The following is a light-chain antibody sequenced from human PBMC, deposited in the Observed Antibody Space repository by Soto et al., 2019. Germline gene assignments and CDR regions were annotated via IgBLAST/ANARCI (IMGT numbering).Light chain of an antibody. J-gene: IGKJ1*01. V-gene: IGKV1-5*03. Sequence: DIQMTQSPSTLSASVGDRVTITCRASQGISSWLAWYQQKPGKAPQLLIYKAANLESGVPSRFGVSGSGTEFTLTISSLQPDDFATYYCQQYYTYPWTFGQGTKVEIK. CDR3: QQYYTYPWT. CDR2: KAA. CDR1: QGISSW.